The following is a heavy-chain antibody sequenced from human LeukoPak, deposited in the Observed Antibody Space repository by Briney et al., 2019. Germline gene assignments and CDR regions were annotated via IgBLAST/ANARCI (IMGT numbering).Heavy chain of an antibody. CDR1: GGSISSYY. V-gene: IGHV3-23*01. CDR3: AKPDGDYAGQLDAFDI. J-gene: IGHJ3*02. CDR2: ISGSGHNT. D-gene: IGHD4-17*01. Sequence: TSETLSLTCTVSGGSISSYYWSWIRQAPGKGLEWVSAISGSGHNTYYADSVKGRFTISRDNSKNTLYLQMNSLRAEDTAVFYCAKPDGDYAGQLDAFDIWGQGTMVTVSS.